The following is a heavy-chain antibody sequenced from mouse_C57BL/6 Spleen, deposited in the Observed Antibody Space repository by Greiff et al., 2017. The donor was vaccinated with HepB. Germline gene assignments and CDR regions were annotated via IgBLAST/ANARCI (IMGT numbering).Heavy chain of an antibody. Sequence: QVQLQHPGTELVKPGASVKLSCKASGYTFTSYWMHWVKQRPGQGLEWIGNINPSNGGTNYNEKFKSKATLTVDKSSSTAYMQLSSLTSEDSAVYYCAREGYYGSAWFAYWGQGTLVTVSA. V-gene: IGHV1-53*01. CDR1: GYTFTSYW. D-gene: IGHD2-1*01. J-gene: IGHJ3*01. CDR2: INPSNGGT. CDR3: AREGYYGSAWFAY.